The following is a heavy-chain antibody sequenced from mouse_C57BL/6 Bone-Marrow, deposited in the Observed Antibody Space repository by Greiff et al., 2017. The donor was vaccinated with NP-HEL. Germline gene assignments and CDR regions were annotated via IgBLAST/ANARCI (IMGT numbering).Heavy chain of an antibody. Sequence: VQLKESGPELVKPGASVKISCKASGYSFTGYYMNWVKQSPEKSLEWIGEINPSTGGTTYNQKFKAKATLTVDKSSSTAYMQLKSLTSEDSAVYYCARKGGYYLDYWGQGTTLTVSS. CDR2: INPSTGGT. D-gene: IGHD1-1*02. J-gene: IGHJ2*01. CDR3: ARKGGYYLDY. V-gene: IGHV1-42*01. CDR1: GYSFTGYY.